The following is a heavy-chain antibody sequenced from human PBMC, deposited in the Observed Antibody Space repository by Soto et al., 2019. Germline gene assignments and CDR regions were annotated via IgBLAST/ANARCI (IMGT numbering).Heavy chain of an antibody. CDR1: GDSISRSNYY. V-gene: IGHV4-39*01. CDR2: VYYSGST. Sequence: QLQLQESGPGLVKPSETLSLTCTVSGDSISRSNYYWGWIRQPPGKGLEWIGSVYYSGSTYYNASLKSRMTISVDTSKNQFSLKLSSVTATDTAIYYCARRTSGYTGGNFDYWGQGTLVTVSS. D-gene: IGHD5-12*01. CDR3: ARRTSGYTGGNFDY. J-gene: IGHJ4*02.